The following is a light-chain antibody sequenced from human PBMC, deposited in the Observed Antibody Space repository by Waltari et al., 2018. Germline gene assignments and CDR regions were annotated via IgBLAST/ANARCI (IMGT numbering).Light chain of an antibody. V-gene: IGLV2-23*02. Sequence: QSALTQPDAVSGSPGQSITISCTGTISDVGVYNYVSWYQQHPGKAPKLMIYYVTKRPSGVSALYSRSKSGNTASLTISGLQAEDESDYYCCSYAGSSTLVFGVGTKLTVL. CDR1: ISDVGVYNY. CDR3: CSYAGSSTLV. J-gene: IGLJ2*01. CDR2: YVT.